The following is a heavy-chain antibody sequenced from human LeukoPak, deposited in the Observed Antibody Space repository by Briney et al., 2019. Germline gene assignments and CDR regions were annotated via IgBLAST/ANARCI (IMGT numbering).Heavy chain of an antibody. Sequence: GGSLRLSCAASGFTFSSYVMTWVRQAPGKGLEWVSAISGSGGSTYYADSVKGRFTISRDNSKNTLYLQMNSLRAEDTAVYYCVRDIGWFRFDYWGQGTLVTVSS. CDR2: ISGSGGST. J-gene: IGHJ4*02. V-gene: IGHV3-23*01. D-gene: IGHD6-19*01. CDR1: GFTFSSYV. CDR3: VRDIGWFRFDY.